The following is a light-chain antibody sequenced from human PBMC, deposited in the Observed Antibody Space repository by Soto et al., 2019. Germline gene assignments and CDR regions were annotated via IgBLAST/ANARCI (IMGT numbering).Light chain of an antibody. CDR3: QSYDSSLSGWV. CDR2: GNS. Sequence: QSVLTQPPSVSGAPGQRVTFSCTGSRSNIGAGYDVHWYQQLPGTAPKLLIYGNSNRPSGVPDRFSGSKSGTSASLAITGLKAEDEADYYCQSYDSSLSGWVFGGGTKLTFL. CDR1: RSNIGAGYD. V-gene: IGLV1-40*01. J-gene: IGLJ3*02.